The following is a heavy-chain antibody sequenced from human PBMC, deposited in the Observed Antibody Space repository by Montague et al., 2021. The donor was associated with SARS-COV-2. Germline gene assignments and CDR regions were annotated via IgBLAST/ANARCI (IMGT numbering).Heavy chain of an antibody. D-gene: IGHD4-23*01. Sequence: SLRLSCAASGFTFSSYIMNWVRQAPGKGLEWVSSISSSRSYVYYADSVKGRFTISRDNAKNSLYLQMNSLRAENTAVNYCARAPGYDGTDYWGTGTLVTVSS. V-gene: IGHV3-21*01. CDR2: ISSSRSYV. CDR3: ARAPGYDGTDY. J-gene: IGHJ4*02. CDR1: GFTFSSYI.